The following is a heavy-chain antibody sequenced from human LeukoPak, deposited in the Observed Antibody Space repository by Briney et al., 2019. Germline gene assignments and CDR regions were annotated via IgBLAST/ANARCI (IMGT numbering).Heavy chain of an antibody. J-gene: IGHJ4*02. V-gene: IGHV1-69*13. CDR2: IIPICDTA. D-gene: IGHD2-15*01. Sequence: SVRVSCKASGRTFNIYAISWVRQAPGQGLEWMGGIIPICDTANYAQKFQGRVTITADESTSTAYMELSSLRSEDTAVYYCAREKSVVVVAATRRETGIFDYWGQGTLVTVSS. CDR1: GRTFNIYA. CDR3: AREKSVVVVAATRRETGIFDY.